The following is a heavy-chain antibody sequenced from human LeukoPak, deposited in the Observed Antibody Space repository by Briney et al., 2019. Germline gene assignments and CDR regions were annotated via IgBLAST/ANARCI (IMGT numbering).Heavy chain of an antibody. CDR3: ARETPVAGTDY. Sequence: SETLSLTCAVYGGSISSYYWSWIRQPPGKGLEWIGYIYYSGSTNYNPSLKSRVTISVDTSKNQFSLKLSSVTAADTAVYYCARETPVAGTDYWGQGTLVTVSS. V-gene: IGHV4-59*01. CDR2: IYYSGST. D-gene: IGHD6-19*01. J-gene: IGHJ4*02. CDR1: GGSISSYY.